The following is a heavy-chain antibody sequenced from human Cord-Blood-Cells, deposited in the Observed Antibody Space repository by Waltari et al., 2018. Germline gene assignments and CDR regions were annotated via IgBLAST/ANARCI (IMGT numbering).Heavy chain of an antibody. CDR1: GYTFTGYY. J-gene: IGHJ6*03. D-gene: IGHD3-3*01. CDR3: ARDFYDFWSGYYYYYYMDV. V-gene: IGHV1-2*02. Sequence: PRVSVTVSCKASGYTFTGYYMHWVRQASGHGLEWMGWINPNSGGTNYAQKFQGRVTMTRDTSIRTAYMELSRLRSDDTAVYYCARDFYDFWSGYYYYYYMDVWGKGTTVTVSS. CDR2: INPNSGGT.